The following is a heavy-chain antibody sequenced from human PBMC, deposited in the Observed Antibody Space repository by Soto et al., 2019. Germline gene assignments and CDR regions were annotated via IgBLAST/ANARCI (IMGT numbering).Heavy chain of an antibody. Sequence: SAETLSLTCTVSGGSIISGGYYFICIRQHPWKGLELIGYIYYSGSTYYNPSLKSRVTISVDTSKNQFSLKLSSVTAADTAVYYCAREGSSGYYRYYFDYWGQGTLVTVSS. CDR3: AREGSSGYYRYYFDY. V-gene: IGHV4-31*03. D-gene: IGHD3-22*01. CDR2: IYYSGST. J-gene: IGHJ4*02. CDR1: GGSIISGGYY.